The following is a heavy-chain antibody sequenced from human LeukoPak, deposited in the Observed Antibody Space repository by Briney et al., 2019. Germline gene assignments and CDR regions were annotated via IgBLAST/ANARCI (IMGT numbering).Heavy chain of an antibody. V-gene: IGHV1-2*02. J-gene: IGHJ2*01. CDR2: INPNSGGT. D-gene: IGHD3-10*01. CDR3: ARVLHRITMVRGPQTRYFDL. CDR1: GYTFTGYY. Sequence: ALVKVSCKASGYTFTGYYMHWVRQAPGQGLEWVGWINPNSGGTNYAQKFQGRVTMTRDTSISTAHMELSRLRSDDTAVYCCARVLHRITMVRGPQTRYFDLWGRGTLVTVSS.